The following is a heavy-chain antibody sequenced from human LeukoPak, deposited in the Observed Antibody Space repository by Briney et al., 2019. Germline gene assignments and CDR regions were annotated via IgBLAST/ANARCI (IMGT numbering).Heavy chain of an antibody. Sequence: SEALSLTCTVSGGSISSYYWSWIRQPPGKGLEWIGYIYYSGSTNYNPSLKSRVTISVDTSKNQFSLKLSSVTAADTAVYYCARDNWNYGSSMDVWGQGTTVTVSS. J-gene: IGHJ6*02. V-gene: IGHV4-59*01. CDR1: GGSISSYY. D-gene: IGHD1-7*01. CDR2: IYYSGST. CDR3: ARDNWNYGSSMDV.